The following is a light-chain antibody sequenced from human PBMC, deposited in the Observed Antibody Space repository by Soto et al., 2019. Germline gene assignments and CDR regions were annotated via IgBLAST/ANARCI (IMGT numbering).Light chain of an antibody. CDR2: DAS. V-gene: IGKV1-33*01. Sequence: EIPMTQSPSSLSASVGDRVTITCQASQDIRNYLNWYQQKPGKAPELLIFDASNLEPGVSSRFSGSGSGTDFSFTISGLQPEEFATYYCQQYRDLISFGGGTKVEVK. CDR3: QQYRDLIS. CDR1: QDIRNY. J-gene: IGKJ4*01.